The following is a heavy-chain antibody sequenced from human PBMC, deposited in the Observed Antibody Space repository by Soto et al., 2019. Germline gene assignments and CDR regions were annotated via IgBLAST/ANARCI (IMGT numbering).Heavy chain of an antibody. CDR1: GFTFSGYG. CDR3: APQGAASDY. Sequence: EVQLLESGGGLVQPGGSLRLSCAASGFTFSGYGMSWVRQAPGKGLEWVSLIGGSGGNTYYADSVKGRFTISRDNSKNTLYPQMTTLRFEDTAIYYWAPQGAASDYWGQGTLVPVSS. D-gene: IGHD3-16*01. V-gene: IGHV3-23*01. CDR2: IGGSGGNT. J-gene: IGHJ4*02.